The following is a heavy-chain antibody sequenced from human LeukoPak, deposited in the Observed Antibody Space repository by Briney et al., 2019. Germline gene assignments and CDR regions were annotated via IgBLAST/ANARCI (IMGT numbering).Heavy chain of an antibody. CDR2: ISGSGGST. Sequence: GGSLRLSCAASGFTFSSYAMSWVRQAPGKGLEWVSAISGSGGSTYYADSVKGRFTISRDNSKNTLYLQMNSLRAEDMAFYYCAKDLMYSMSSGAFDIWGQGTMVTVSS. V-gene: IGHV3-23*01. CDR1: GFTFSSYA. CDR3: AKDLMYSMSSGAFDI. J-gene: IGHJ3*02. D-gene: IGHD6-6*01.